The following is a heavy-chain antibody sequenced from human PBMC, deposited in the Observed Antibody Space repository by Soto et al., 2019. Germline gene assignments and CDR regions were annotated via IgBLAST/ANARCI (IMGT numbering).Heavy chain of an antibody. J-gene: IGHJ6*02. Sequence: ASVKVSCMASGGTFSRYSITWVRQAPGHGLEWIGRIIPIFGIASYAQKFQGRVTITADESTSTAYMELSSLRSDDTAVYYCAREDRDRETGLVPAAIDGMGVWGQGTTVTVSS. V-gene: IGHV1-69*13. CDR2: IIPIFGIA. D-gene: IGHD2-2*01. CDR3: AREDRDRETGLVPAAIDGMGV. CDR1: GGTFSRYS.